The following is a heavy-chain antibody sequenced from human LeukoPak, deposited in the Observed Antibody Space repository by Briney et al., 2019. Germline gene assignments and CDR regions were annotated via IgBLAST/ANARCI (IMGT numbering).Heavy chain of an antibody. J-gene: IGHJ4*02. V-gene: IGHV4-39*07. CDR1: GGSISSSSYY. D-gene: IGHD5-18*01. Sequence: PSETLSLTCTVSGGSISSSSYYWGWIRQPPGKGLEWIGSIYYSGSTNYNPSLKSRVTMSVDTSKNQFSLKLSSVTAADTAVYYCARDSGYSYDGFDYWGQGTLVTVSS. CDR2: IYYSGST. CDR3: ARDSGYSYDGFDY.